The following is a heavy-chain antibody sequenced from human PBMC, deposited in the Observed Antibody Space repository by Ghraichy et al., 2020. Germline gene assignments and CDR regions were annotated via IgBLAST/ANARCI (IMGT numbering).Heavy chain of an antibody. Sequence: GGSLRLSCAASGFTFRTYAMHWVRQAPGKRLEWVALISSDGSDKYYADSVKGRFTISRDNSKNTLYLQMDSLRVEDTAVYYCARSGYCSRINCLNWFDPWGQGTLITVSS. CDR2: ISSDGSDK. V-gene: IGHV3-30*04. CDR3: ARSGYCSRINCLNWFDP. J-gene: IGHJ5*02. D-gene: IGHD2-2*01. CDR1: GFTFRTYA.